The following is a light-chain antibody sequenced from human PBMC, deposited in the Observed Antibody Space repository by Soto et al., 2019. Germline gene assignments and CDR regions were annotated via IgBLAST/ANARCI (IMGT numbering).Light chain of an antibody. CDR2: DAS. V-gene: IGKV3-11*01. CDR1: QSISTY. J-gene: IGKJ5*01. Sequence: EILLAQSPVTLSLSPGQRATLSCRASQSISTYLAWYQVKPGQAPRLLIYDASSRATGVPARFSGSGSGTDSSITISSLEPEDVAVYYCQQRSQWPQMTFGQGTRLEMK. CDR3: QQRSQWPQMT.